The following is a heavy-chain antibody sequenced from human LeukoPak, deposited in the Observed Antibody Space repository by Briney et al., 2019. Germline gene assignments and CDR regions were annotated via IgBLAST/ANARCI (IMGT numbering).Heavy chain of an antibody. CDR1: GGSFSGYY. J-gene: IGHJ4*02. V-gene: IGHV4-34*01. CDR3: ARARFYFGIAVTKKGYFDY. CDR2: INHSGST. D-gene: IGHD2/OR15-2a*01. Sequence: PSETLSLTCAVYGGSFSGYYWSWIRQPPGKGLEWIGEINHSGSTNYNPSLKSRVTISVDTSKNQFSLKLSSVTAADTAVYYCARARFYFGIAVTKKGYFDYWGQGTLVTVSS.